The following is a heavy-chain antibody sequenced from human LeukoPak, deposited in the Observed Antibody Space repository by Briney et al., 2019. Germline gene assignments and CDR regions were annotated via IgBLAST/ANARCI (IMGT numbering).Heavy chain of an antibody. Sequence: GGCLRLSCAASGFTFSNAWMSWVRQAPGKGLEWVGRIKSKTDGGTTDYAAPVKGRFTISRDDSKNTLYLQMNSLKTEDTAVYYCTTDRHGSGSYYKQAIDYWGQGTLVTVSS. CDR3: TTDRHGSGSYYKQAIDY. D-gene: IGHD3-10*01. CDR2: IKSKTDGGTT. CDR1: GFTFSNAW. V-gene: IGHV3-15*01. J-gene: IGHJ4*02.